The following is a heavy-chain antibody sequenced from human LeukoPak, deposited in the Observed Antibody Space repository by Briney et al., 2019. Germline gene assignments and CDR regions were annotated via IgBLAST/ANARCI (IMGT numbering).Heavy chain of an antibody. V-gene: IGHV1-69*01. CDR3: GTLLSNGPFDY. Sequence: SVKVSCKASGGTFSSYAISWVRQAPGQGLEWMGGIIPIFGTANYAQKFQGRVTITADESTSTAYMELSGLRSDDTAVYYCGTLLSNGPFDYWGQGSLVTVPS. CDR1: GGTFSSYA. J-gene: IGHJ4*02. CDR2: IIPIFGTA.